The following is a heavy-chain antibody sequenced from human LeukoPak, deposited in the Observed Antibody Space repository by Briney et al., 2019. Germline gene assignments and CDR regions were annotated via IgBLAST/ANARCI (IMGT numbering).Heavy chain of an antibody. J-gene: IGHJ6*02. Sequence: GGSLRLSCAASGFTFSSYSTNWVRQAPGKGLEWVSSISSSSSYIYYADSVKGRFTISRDNAKNSLYLQMNSLRAEDTAVYYCARVVVVPAAIYYYGMDVWGQGTTVTVSS. V-gene: IGHV3-21*01. CDR3: ARVVVVPAAIYYYGMDV. D-gene: IGHD2-2*01. CDR1: GFTFSSYS. CDR2: ISSSSSYI.